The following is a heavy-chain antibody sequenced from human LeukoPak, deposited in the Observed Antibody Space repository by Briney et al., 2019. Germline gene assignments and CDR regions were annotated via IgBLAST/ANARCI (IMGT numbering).Heavy chain of an antibody. D-gene: IGHD2-2*02. CDR1: GGSISSSSYY. CDR3: ARGGAQYTNNFYYYYMDV. J-gene: IGHJ6*03. Sequence: PSETLSLTCTVSGGSISSSSYYWGWIRQPPGKGLEWIGSIYYSGSTYYNPSLKSRVTISVDTSKNQFSLKLSSVTAADTAVYYCARGGAQYTNNFYYYYMDVWGKGTTVTISS. CDR2: IYYSGST. V-gene: IGHV4-39*07.